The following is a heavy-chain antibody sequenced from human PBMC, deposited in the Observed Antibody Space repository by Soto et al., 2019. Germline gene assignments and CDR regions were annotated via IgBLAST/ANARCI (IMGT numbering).Heavy chain of an antibody. D-gene: IGHD3-16*02. CDR3: ARGLVYYVFIWGSYRFCDAFDI. J-gene: IGHJ3*02. V-gene: IGHV4-31*03. CDR1: GGSISSGGYY. CDR2: IYYSGST. Sequence: SETLSLTCTVSGGSISSGGYYWSWIRQHPGKSLDWIGYIYYSGSTYYNPSLKSRVTLSVDTSTNPLSLKLSSVTAADTAAYYCARGLVYYVFIWGSYRFCDAFDIRAQRTTVTGS.